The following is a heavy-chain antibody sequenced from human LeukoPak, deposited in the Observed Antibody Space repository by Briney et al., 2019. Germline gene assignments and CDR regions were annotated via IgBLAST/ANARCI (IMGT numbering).Heavy chain of an antibody. J-gene: IGHJ4*02. V-gene: IGHV3-20*04. Sequence: GGSLRLSCAASGFTFDDYGMSWVRHAPGKGLEWVSGINWHGDNTGYADSVKGRFTISRDNARNSLYLQMNSLRAEDTVLYSYVRDFFYYDSSGYLIWRQGTLVTVSS. CDR1: GFTFDDYG. CDR3: VRDFFYYDSSGYLI. CDR2: INWHGDNT. D-gene: IGHD3-22*01.